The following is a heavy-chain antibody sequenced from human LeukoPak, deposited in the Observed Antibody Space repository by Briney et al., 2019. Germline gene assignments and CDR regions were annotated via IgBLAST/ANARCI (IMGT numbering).Heavy chain of an antibody. V-gene: IGHV3-66*01. D-gene: IGHD1-26*01. CDR1: EFTVSSNY. J-gene: IGHJ3*02. CDR2: IYSGGST. CDR3: ARGIVGALDAFDI. Sequence: PGGSLRLSCAASEFTVSSNYMSWVRQAPGKGLEWVSVIYSGGSTYYADSVKGRFTISRDNSKNTLYLQMNSLRAEDTAVYYCARGIVGALDAFDIWGQGTMVTVSS.